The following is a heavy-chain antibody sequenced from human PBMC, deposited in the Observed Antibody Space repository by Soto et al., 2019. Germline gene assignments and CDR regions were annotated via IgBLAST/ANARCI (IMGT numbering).Heavy chain of an antibody. CDR1: GYPFTTYY. CDR2: IDPRSGGT. J-gene: IGHJ4*02. D-gene: IGHD3-10*01. Sequence: HVQLVQSGTEVTKPGASVRVSCMVSGYPFTTYYIHWVRQAPGQGLEWMGWIDPRSGGTVYEQKFHGRVTMTRDTSISTVYMDLSGLTSDDTALYYCATDDYGIFPYWGQGSLVTVSS. CDR3: ATDDYGIFPY. V-gene: IGHV1-2*02.